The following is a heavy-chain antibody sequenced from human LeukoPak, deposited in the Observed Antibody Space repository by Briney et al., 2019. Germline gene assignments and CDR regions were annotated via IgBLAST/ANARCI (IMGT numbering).Heavy chain of an antibody. Sequence: SETLSLTCTVSGGSISSSSYYWGWIRQPPGKGLEWIGTIYSSGSTYYNPSLKSRVTISVDTSKNQFSLKLTSVTAADTAVYYCARHESSSWYNYFQHWGQGTLVTVSS. V-gene: IGHV4-39*01. J-gene: IGHJ1*01. CDR3: ARHESSSWYNYFQH. CDR2: IYSSGST. D-gene: IGHD6-13*01. CDR1: GGSISSSSYY.